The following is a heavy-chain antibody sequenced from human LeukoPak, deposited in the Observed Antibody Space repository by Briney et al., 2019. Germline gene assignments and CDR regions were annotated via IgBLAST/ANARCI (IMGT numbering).Heavy chain of an antibody. V-gene: IGHV1-2*02. D-gene: IGHD2-2*01. CDR3: ARESGEHQLLLIH. Sequence: ASVKVSCKASGYTFTGYYMHWVRQAPGQGLEWMGWINPNSGGTNYAQKFQGRVNMTRDTSISTAYMELSRLRSDDTAVYYCARESGEHQLLLIHWGQGTLVTVSS. J-gene: IGHJ4*02. CDR2: INPNSGGT. CDR1: GYTFTGYY.